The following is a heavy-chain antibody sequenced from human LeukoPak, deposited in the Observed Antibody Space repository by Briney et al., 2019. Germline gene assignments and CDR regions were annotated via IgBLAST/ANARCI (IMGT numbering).Heavy chain of an antibody. CDR3: ALYDFWSGYYTFDY. J-gene: IGHJ4*02. V-gene: IGHV1-2*02. CDR1: GYTFTGYY. CDR2: INPNSGGT. D-gene: IGHD3-3*01. Sequence: ASVKVSCKASGYTFTGYYMHWVRQAPGQGLEWMGWINPNSGGTNYAQKLQGRVTMTRDTSISTAYMELSRLRSGDTAVYYCALYDFWSGYYTFDYWGQGTLVTVSS.